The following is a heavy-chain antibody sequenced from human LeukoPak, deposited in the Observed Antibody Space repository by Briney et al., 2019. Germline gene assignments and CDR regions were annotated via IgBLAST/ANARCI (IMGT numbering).Heavy chain of an antibody. J-gene: IGHJ4*02. CDR2: IHHRGTT. CDR3: ARVFGFGVVTPYFDY. Sequence: SETLSLTCAVSGYSVSSDCYWGWIRQSPGTGLQWIASIHHRGTTHYNPSLRSRFTISLDTSKKQFSLKVNFVTAADTAVYYCARVFGFGVVTPYFDYWGQGTLVTVSS. CDR1: GYSVSSDCY. V-gene: IGHV4-38-2*01. D-gene: IGHD3-3*01.